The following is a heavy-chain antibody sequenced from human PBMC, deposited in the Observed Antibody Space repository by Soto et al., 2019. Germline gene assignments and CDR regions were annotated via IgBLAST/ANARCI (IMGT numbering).Heavy chain of an antibody. CDR3: VRGWSSSNPFGY. CDR2: IDPSGGSA. J-gene: IGHJ4*02. V-gene: IGHV1-46*03. D-gene: IGHD6-6*01. Sequence: QVQLVQSGAEVKKPGASVKISCEASGYTFTTYYMHWVRQAPGQGLEWMGMIDPSGGSASYAQKFQGRATMTRDTSTSTVYTELSSLRSDDTAVYYCVRGWSSSNPFGYWGQGTLVTVSS. CDR1: GYTFTTYY.